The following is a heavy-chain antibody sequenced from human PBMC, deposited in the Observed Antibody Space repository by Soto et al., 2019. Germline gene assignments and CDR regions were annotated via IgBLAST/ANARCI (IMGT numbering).Heavy chain of an antibody. CDR1: GGSFSGYY. Sequence: QVQLQQWGAGLLKPSETLSLTCAVYGGSFSGYYWSWIRQPPGKGLEWIGEINHSGSTNYNPSLKSRVTISVDTSKNQFSLKLSSVTAADTAVYYCARFTRTGYCSGGSCPGRYFQHWGQGTLVTVSS. V-gene: IGHV4-34*01. CDR2: INHSGST. D-gene: IGHD2-15*01. J-gene: IGHJ1*01. CDR3: ARFTRTGYCSGGSCPGRYFQH.